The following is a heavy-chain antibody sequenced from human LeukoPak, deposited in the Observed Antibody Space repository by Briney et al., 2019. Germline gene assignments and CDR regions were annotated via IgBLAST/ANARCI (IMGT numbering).Heavy chain of an antibody. V-gene: IGHV3-38-3*01. CDR3: ASWKVVISNGGSDI. CDR2: ISGGST. J-gene: IGHJ3*02. D-gene: IGHD4-23*01. Sequence: GGSLRLSCAASGFTVSSNEMSWVRQAPGKGLEWVSSISGGSTYYADSRKGRFTISRDNSKNTLHLQMNSLRAEDTAVYYCASWKVVISNGGSDIWGQGTMVTVSS. CDR1: GFTVSSNE.